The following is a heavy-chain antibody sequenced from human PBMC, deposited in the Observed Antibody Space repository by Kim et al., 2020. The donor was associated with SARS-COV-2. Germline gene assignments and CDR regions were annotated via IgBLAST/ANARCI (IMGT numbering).Heavy chain of an antibody. V-gene: IGHV4-59*08. J-gene: IGHJ4*02. CDR1: GGSISSYY. Sequence: SETLSLTCTVSGGSISSYYWSWIRQPPGKGLEWIGYIYYSGSTNYNPSLKSRVTISVDTSKNQFSLKLSSVTAADTAVYYCARHLGYSYGLNPNFDYWGQGTLVTVSS. CDR3: ARHLGYSYGLNPNFDY. CDR2: IYYSGST. D-gene: IGHD5-18*01.